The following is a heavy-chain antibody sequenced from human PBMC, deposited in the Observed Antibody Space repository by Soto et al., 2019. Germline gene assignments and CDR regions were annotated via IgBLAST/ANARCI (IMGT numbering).Heavy chain of an antibody. CDR2: IIPTLGTS. V-gene: IGHV1-69*01. Sequence: QVQLVQSGAEVKKPGSSVKVSCKASGGIFSNFAFNWMRQAPGQGLEWMGGIIPTLGTSHYAQKFLGRVTITADESTRTVYMEMSRLTVEDTAVYYCARVGLGAYDYWGQGTLVIVSS. CDR3: ARVGLGAYDY. CDR1: GGIFSNFA. J-gene: IGHJ4*02. D-gene: IGHD6-19*01.